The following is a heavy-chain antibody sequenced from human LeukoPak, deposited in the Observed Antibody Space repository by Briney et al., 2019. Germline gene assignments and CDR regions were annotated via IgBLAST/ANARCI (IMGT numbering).Heavy chain of an antibody. Sequence: AGVRVSFKASGYTFTIYGISWVRQAPGQGGGGMGWISAYNGNTNYAQKLQGRVTMTTDTSTSTAYMELRSLRSDDTAVYYCARANYYDSSGYFPIFDYWGQGTLVTVSS. CDR2: ISAYNGNT. J-gene: IGHJ4*02. D-gene: IGHD3-22*01. V-gene: IGHV1-18*01. CDR3: ARANYYDSSGYFPIFDY. CDR1: GYTFTIYG.